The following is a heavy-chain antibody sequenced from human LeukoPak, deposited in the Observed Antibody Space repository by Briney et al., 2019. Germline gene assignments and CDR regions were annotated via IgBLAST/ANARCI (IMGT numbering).Heavy chain of an antibody. Sequence: PSETLSLTCAVSGGSFGGYYWTWIRRPPGKGLEWIGEINHSGSANYNPSLKSRVTISLDTSKNQFSLKVSSVTAADTAVYYCARGQGTVTTHWGQGTLVTVSS. CDR2: INHSGSA. D-gene: IGHD4-17*01. V-gene: IGHV4-34*01. J-gene: IGHJ4*02. CDR1: GGSFGGYY. CDR3: ARGQGTVTTH.